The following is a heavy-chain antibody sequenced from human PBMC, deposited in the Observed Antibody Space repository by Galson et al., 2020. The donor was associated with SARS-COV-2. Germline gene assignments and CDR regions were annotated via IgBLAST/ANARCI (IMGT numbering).Heavy chain of an antibody. D-gene: IGHD6-19*01. CDR1: GFSLSTSGMC. Sequence: ESGPTLVKPTQTLTLTCTFSGFSLSTSGMCVSWIRQPPGKALEWLARIDWDDDKYYSTSLKTRLTISKDTSKNQVVLTMTNMDPVDTATYYCARVLIAVAGGGALDYYYYYGMDVCGQGTTVTVSS. CDR3: ARVLIAVAGGGALDYYYYYGMDV. J-gene: IGHJ6*02. V-gene: IGHV2-70*11. CDR2: IDWDDDK.